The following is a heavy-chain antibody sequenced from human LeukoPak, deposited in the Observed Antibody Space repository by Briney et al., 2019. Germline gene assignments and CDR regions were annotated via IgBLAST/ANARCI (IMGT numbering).Heavy chain of an antibody. Sequence: ASVKVSCKASGYTFTGYYMHWVRQAPGQGLEWMGWINPNSGGTNYAQKFQGRVTMTRDTSISTAYMELSRLRSDDTAVYYCARPMITFGGVIVPDAFGIWGQGTMVTVSS. D-gene: IGHD3-16*02. J-gene: IGHJ3*02. CDR3: ARPMITFGGVIVPDAFGI. CDR1: GYTFTGYY. CDR2: INPNSGGT. V-gene: IGHV1-2*02.